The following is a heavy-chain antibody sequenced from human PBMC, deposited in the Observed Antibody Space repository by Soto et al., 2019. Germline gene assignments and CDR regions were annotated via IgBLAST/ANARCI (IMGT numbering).Heavy chain of an antibody. J-gene: IGHJ4*02. D-gene: IGHD3-16*02. V-gene: IGHV1-69*01. Sequence: QVQLVQSGAEVKKPGSSVKVSCKASGGTFSSYAISWVRQAPGQGLEWMGGNIPIFGTANYAQKFQGRVTITTDESTRTAYMELSSLRSEDTAVYYCAREGGYYDYVWVSYPLDYWGQGTLVTVSS. CDR3: AREGGYYDYVWVSYPLDY. CDR1: GGTFSSYA. CDR2: NIPIFGTA.